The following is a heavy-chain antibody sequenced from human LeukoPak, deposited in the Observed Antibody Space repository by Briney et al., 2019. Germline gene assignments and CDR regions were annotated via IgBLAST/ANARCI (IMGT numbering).Heavy chain of an antibody. CDR3: ARDNPMRGAFWGYMDV. D-gene: IGHD3-16*01. Sequence: SETLSLTCTVSGGSISSYYWSWIRQPAGKGLEWIGRIYTSGSTNYNPSLKSRVTMSVDTSKNQFSLKLSSVTAADTAVYYCARDNPMRGAFWGYMDVWGKGTTVTISS. J-gene: IGHJ6*03. V-gene: IGHV4-4*07. CDR1: GGSISSYY. CDR2: IYTSGST.